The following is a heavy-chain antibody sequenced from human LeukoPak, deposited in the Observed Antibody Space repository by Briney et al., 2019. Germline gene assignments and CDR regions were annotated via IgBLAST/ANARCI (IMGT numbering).Heavy chain of an antibody. CDR1: GGSFSGYY. CDR3: AREPSLWFGEWYYYYGMDV. CDR2: INHSGST. D-gene: IGHD3-10*01. J-gene: IGHJ6*02. Sequence: SETLSLTCAVYGGSFSGYYWSWIRQPPGKGLEWIGEINHSGSTNYNPSLKSRVTISVDTSKNQFSLKLSSVTAADTAVYYRAREPSLWFGEWYYYYGMDVWGQGTTVTVSS. V-gene: IGHV4-34*01.